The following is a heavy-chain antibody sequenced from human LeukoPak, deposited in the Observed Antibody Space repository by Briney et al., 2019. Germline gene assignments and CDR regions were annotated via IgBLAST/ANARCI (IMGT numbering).Heavy chain of an antibody. V-gene: IGHV3-11*04. CDR2: ISSSGSTI. D-gene: IGHD3-3*01. J-gene: IGHJ6*03. CDR3: ARGITTIFGVSPMDV. CDR1: GFTFSDYY. Sequence: GGSLRLSCAASGFTFSDYYMSWIRQAPGKGLEWVSYISSSGSTIYYAASVKGRFTISRDNGQNSLFLQMTSLRVDDTAVYYCARGITTIFGVSPMDVWGKGTTVTVSS.